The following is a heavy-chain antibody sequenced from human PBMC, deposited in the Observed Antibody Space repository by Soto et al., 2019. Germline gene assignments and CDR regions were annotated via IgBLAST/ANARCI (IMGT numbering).Heavy chain of an antibody. Sequence: QVHLVQSGAEVKEPGSSVKVSCRASGVTFSNYAINWVRQARGQGLEWMGGIIPIFPTANYALKFQPRVTITADESTSTTYMELSSLRSEDTAIYYCARSHSSYQWGFDYWGQGTLVTASS. J-gene: IGHJ4*02. CDR3: ARSHSSYQWGFDY. D-gene: IGHD6-6*01. V-gene: IGHV1-69*01. CDR1: GVTFSNYA. CDR2: IIPIFPTA.